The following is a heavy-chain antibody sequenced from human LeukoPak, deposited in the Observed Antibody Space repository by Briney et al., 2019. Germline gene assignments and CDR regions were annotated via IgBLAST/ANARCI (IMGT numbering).Heavy chain of an antibody. Sequence: PSQTLSLTCTVSGGSISSGGYSWSWIRQPPGKGLEWIGYIYHSGSTYYNPSLKSRVTISVDRSKNQFSLKLSSVTAADTAVYYCARGGGSHYYYYGMDVWGQGTTVTVFS. J-gene: IGHJ6*02. CDR2: IYHSGST. CDR1: GGSISSGGYS. CDR3: ARGGGSHYYYYGMDV. D-gene: IGHD3-16*01. V-gene: IGHV4-30-2*01.